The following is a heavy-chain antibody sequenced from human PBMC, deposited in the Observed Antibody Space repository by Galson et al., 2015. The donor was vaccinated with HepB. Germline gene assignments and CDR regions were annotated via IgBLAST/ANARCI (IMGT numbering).Heavy chain of an antibody. D-gene: IGHD3-3*01. CDR1: GASMSSYY. J-gene: IGHJ4*02. V-gene: IGHV4-4*07. CDR2: TYTSGST. CDR3: ARGEGYYDPWYY. Sequence: TLSLTCTVSGASMSSYYWSWVRQPAGKGLEWIGRTYTSGSTNYNPSLRSRVTMSVDTSKNQFSLNLTSVTAADTAVYYCARGEGYYDPWYYWGQGSLVTVSS.